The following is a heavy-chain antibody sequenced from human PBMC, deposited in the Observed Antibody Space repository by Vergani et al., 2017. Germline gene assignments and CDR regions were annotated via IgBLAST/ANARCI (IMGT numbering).Heavy chain of an antibody. CDR1: GGSFSGYY. V-gene: IGHV4-34*01. CDR2: INHSGST. D-gene: IGHD3-10*01. Sequence: QVQLQQWGAGLLKPSETLSLTCAVYGGSFSGYYWSWIRQPPGKGLEWIGEINHSGSTNYNPSLKSRVTISVDTSKNQFSLKLSSVTAADTAVYYCARGAMVRGVITYYYYYMDVWGKGTTVTVSS. J-gene: IGHJ6*03. CDR3: ARGAMVRGVITYYYYYMDV.